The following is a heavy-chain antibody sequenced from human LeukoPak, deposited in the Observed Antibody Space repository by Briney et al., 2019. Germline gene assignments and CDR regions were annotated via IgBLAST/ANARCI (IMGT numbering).Heavy chain of an antibody. D-gene: IGHD2-21*01. CDR1: GFTVSSNY. Sequence: GSLRLSCAASGFTVSSNYMSWVRQAPGKGLEWIGEINHSGSTNYNPSLKSRVTISVDTSKNQFSLKLSSVTAADTAVYYCARGRGSIFNWGQGTLVTVSS. V-gene: IGHV4-34*01. CDR3: ARGRGSIFN. J-gene: IGHJ4*02. CDR2: INHSGST.